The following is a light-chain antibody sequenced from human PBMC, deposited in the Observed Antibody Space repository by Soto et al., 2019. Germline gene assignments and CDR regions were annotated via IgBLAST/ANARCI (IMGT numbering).Light chain of an antibody. CDR3: QQYGSSPPT. CDR1: QTISSRH. CDR2: DAS. Sequence: VLTQSPGTLSLSPGERASLSCRTSQTISSRHLAWYQQRPGQAPRLLIYDASNRATGIPARFSGSGSGTDFTLTISRLEPEDFAVYYCQQYGSSPPTFGQGTRLEIK. V-gene: IGKV3-20*01. J-gene: IGKJ5*01.